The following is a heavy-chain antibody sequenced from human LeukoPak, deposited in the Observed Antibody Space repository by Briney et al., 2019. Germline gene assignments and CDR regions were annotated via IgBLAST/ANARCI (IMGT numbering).Heavy chain of an antibody. CDR1: GFTFSSYG. Sequence: GGSLRLSCAASGFTFSSYGMHWVRQAPGKGLEWVAFIRYDGSNKYYADSVKGRFTISRDNSKNTLYLQMNSLRAEDTAVYYCAKDRSGSLGGAFDIWGQETMVTVSS. CDR3: AKDRSGSLGGAFDI. J-gene: IGHJ3*02. CDR2: IRYDGSNK. D-gene: IGHD1-26*01. V-gene: IGHV3-30*02.